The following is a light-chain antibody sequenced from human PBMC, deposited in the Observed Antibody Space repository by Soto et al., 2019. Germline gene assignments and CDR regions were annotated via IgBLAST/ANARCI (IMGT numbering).Light chain of an antibody. CDR3: QQSNNWPYT. V-gene: IGKV3-15*01. J-gene: IGKJ2*01. CDR2: GAS. CDR1: QSVSDN. Sequence: EVVMTQSPATLSVSPGERVTLSCRARQSVSDNLAWYQQKPGQAPRLLIYGASTRATGIPARFSGSGSGTEFTLTISILQSEDFAVYFCQQSNNWPYTFGQGTKLDIK.